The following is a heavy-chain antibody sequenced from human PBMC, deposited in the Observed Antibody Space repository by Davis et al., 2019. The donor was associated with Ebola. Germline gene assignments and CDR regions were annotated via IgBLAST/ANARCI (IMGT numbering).Heavy chain of an antibody. CDR1: GSTFSNYA. V-gene: IGHV1-18*01. J-gene: IGHJ4*02. CDR3: ARGITMIVVAAHFDY. D-gene: IGHD3-22*01. CDR2: ISAYNGNT. Sequence: ASVKVSCKASGSTFSNYAMVWVRQAPGQGLEWMGWISAYNGNTNYAQKLQGRVTMTTDTSTSTAYMELRSLRSDDTAVYYCARGITMIVVAAHFDYWGQGTLVTVSS.